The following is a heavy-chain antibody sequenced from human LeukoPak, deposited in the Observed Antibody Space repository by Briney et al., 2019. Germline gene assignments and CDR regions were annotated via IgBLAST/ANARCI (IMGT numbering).Heavy chain of an antibody. V-gene: IGHV1-69*04. CDR3: ASGDPSKS. CDR1: GGTFSSYA. D-gene: IGHD3-3*01. J-gene: IGHJ4*02. CDR2: IIPILGIA. Sequence: GASVKVSCKASGGTFSSYAISWVRQAPGQGLEWMGRIIPILGIANYAQKFQGRVTITADKSTSTAYMELSGLRSEDTAVYYCASGDPSKSWGQGTLVTVSS.